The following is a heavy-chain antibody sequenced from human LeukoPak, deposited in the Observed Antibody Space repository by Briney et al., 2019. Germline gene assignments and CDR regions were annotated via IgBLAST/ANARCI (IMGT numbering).Heavy chain of an antibody. CDR1: VFTFSSYE. V-gene: IGHV3-48*03. Sequence: GGSLRLSCAASVFTFSSYEMNWVRQAPGKGLEWVSYISSSGSTIYYADSVKGRFTISRDNAKNSLYLQMNSLRAEDTAVYYCAELGINMIGGVWGKGTTVTISS. CDR3: AELGINMIGGV. J-gene: IGHJ6*04. CDR2: ISSSGSTI. D-gene: IGHD3-10*02.